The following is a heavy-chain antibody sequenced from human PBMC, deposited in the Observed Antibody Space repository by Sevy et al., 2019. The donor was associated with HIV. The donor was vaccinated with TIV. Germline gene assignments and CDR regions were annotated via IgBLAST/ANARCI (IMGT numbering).Heavy chain of an antibody. CDR3: AKEGGGAGWGSYYFDY. V-gene: IGHV3-23*01. D-gene: IGHD3-16*01. J-gene: IGHJ4*02. CDR2: IGISGGST. CDR1: GLTFSSHA. Sequence: VGSPRLSCVASGLTFSSHAMNWVRQAPGKGLEWVSVIGISGGSTHYADSVKGRFTISRDNSKNTLYLQMNSLRAEDTALYYCAKEGGGAGWGSYYFDYWGQGTLVTVSS.